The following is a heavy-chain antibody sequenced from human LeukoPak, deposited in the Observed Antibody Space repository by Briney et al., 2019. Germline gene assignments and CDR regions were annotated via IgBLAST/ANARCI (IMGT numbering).Heavy chain of an antibody. Sequence: PAGGSLRLSCAASGFTFSTYAMHWVRQAPGKGLEWVALISYDGTIKFYADSVKGRFTISRDNSKNTLFLQMNSLRAEDTAFYYCARGDPHDYWGQGTLVTVSS. J-gene: IGHJ4*02. CDR2: ISYDGTIK. CDR3: ARGDPHDY. V-gene: IGHV3-30-3*01. CDR1: GFTFSTYA.